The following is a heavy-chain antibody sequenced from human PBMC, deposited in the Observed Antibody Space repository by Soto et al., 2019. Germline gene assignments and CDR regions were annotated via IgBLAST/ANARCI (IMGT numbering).Heavy chain of an antibody. D-gene: IGHD4-17*01. J-gene: IGHJ4*02. CDR3: AGGNDYAKIGY. CDR2: ISYSEST. V-gene: IGHV4-31*03. CDR1: GGSISSRGYY. Sequence: SETLSLTCTVSGGSISSRGYYCSWIRQFPGKGLEWIGYISYSESTDYNPSLKSRVTISADTSKNQFSLKLSSVTAADTAVYYCAGGNDYAKIGYWGQGAQVTVPQ.